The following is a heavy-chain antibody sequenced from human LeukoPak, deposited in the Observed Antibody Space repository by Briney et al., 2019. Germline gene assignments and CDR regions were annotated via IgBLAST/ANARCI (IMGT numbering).Heavy chain of an antibody. J-gene: IGHJ5*02. V-gene: IGHV4-4*07. CDR2: IYTSGST. CDR3: ARQYHYDSSGYYYGAINWFDP. CDR1: GGSITSYY. D-gene: IGHD3-22*01. Sequence: SETLSLTCTVSGGSITSYYWSWIRQPAGKGLEWIGRIYTSGSTNYNPSLKSRVTMSVDTSKNQFSLKLSSVTAADTAVYYCARQYHYDSSGYYYGAINWFDPWGQGTLVTVSS.